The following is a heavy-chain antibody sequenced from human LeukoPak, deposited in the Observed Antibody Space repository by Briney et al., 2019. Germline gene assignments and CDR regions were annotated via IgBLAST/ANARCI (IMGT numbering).Heavy chain of an antibody. D-gene: IGHD3-16*01. Sequence: SVKVSCKASGGTFSSYAIIWVRQAPGQGLEWMGRIIPILGIANYAQKFQGRVTITADKSTSTAYMELSSLRSEDTAVYYCARDGGRDAFDIWGQGTMVTVSS. CDR2: IIPILGIA. CDR1: GGTFSSYA. V-gene: IGHV1-69*04. J-gene: IGHJ3*02. CDR3: ARDGGRDAFDI.